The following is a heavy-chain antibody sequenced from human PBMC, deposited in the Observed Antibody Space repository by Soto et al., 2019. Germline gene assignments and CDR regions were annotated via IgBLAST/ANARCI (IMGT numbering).Heavy chain of an antibody. CDR1: GFSLSNARMG. CDR2: IFSNDEK. Sequence: SGPTLVNPTETLTLTCTVSGFSLSNARMGVSWIRQPPGKALEWLAHIFSNDEKSYSTSLKSRLTISKDTSKSQVVLTMTNMDPVDTATYYCARIQVGGVSTGTTSNWXDPWGQGTLVTVSS. J-gene: IGHJ5*02. CDR3: ARIQVGGVSTGTTSNWXDP. V-gene: IGHV2-26*01. D-gene: IGHD1-1*01.